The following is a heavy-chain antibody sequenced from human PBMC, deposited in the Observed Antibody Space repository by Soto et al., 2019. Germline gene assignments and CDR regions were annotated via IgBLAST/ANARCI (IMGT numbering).Heavy chain of an antibody. CDR1: GGSISSYY. J-gene: IGHJ6*02. Sequence: SETLSLTCTVSGGSISSYYWSWIRQPAGKGLEWIGRIYTSGSTNYNPSLKSRVTMSVDTSKNQFSLKLSSVTAADTAVYYCARGEDDYVWGSYRSYYYYGMDVWGQGTTVTVSS. CDR3: ARGEDDYVWGSYRSYYYYGMDV. V-gene: IGHV4-4*07. CDR2: IYTSGST. D-gene: IGHD3-16*02.